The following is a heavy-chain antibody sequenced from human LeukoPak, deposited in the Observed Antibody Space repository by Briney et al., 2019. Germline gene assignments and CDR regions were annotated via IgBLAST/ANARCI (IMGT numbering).Heavy chain of an antibody. D-gene: IGHD2-15*01. CDR3: ARDYCSGGSCQSGMLDY. V-gene: IGHV1-18*01. J-gene: IGHJ4*02. CDR2: IGAYNVKT. CDR1: GYTFTNYG. Sequence: ASLKVSCKASGYTFTNYGFSWVRQAPGQGLEWMGWIGAYNVKTNYAQKFQGRVTMTTDTSTSTAYMELRSLISHDTAVYYCARDYCSGGSCQSGMLDYWGRGTLVTVSS.